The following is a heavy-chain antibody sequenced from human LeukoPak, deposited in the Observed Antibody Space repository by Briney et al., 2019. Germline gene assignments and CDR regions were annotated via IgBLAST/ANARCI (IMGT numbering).Heavy chain of an antibody. CDR1: GFTFTGYY. V-gene: IGHV1-2*02. CDR3: ARGRRDYFDY. Sequence: ASVKVSCKTSGFTFTGYYIHWVRQAPGQRLEWLGWINPSSGGTEYAQKFQGRLTMTRDTSISTAYMELSRLRSDDTAVYYCARGRRDYFDYWGQGTLVTVSS. CDR2: INPSSGGT. J-gene: IGHJ4*02.